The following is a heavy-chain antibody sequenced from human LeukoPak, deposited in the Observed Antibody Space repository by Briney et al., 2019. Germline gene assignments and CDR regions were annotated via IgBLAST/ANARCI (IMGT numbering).Heavy chain of an antibody. D-gene: IGHD6-13*01. CDR3: ARAGAAAGFYYYYGMDV. V-gene: IGHV3-20*04. Sequence: GPGGSLRLSCAASGFTFDDYGMSWVRQAPGKGLEWVSGINWSGGSTGYADSVKGRFTISRDNAKNSLYLQMNSLRAEDTALYYCARAGAAAGFYYYYGMDVWGQGTTVTVSS. J-gene: IGHJ6*02. CDR1: GFTFDDYG. CDR2: INWSGGST.